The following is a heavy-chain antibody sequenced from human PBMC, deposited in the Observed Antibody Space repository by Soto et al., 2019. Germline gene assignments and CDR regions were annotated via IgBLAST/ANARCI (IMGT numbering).Heavy chain of an antibody. CDR2: ISSSSTYT. CDR3: ARSRPGPAAFDI. D-gene: IGHD6-6*01. J-gene: IGHJ3*02. V-gene: IGHV3-21*01. Sequence: GGSLRLCCAASGFTFSNSFMNWVRQAPGKGLEWVSSISSSSTYTYYADSVKGRFAVSRDNAKNSLYLQMDSLRAEDTAVYYCARSRPGPAAFDIWGQGTMVTVSS. CDR1: GFTFSNSF.